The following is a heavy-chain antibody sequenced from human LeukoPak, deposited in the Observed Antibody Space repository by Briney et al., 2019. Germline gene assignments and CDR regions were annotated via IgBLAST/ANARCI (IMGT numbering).Heavy chain of an antibody. CDR3: ARGDIVVVPAATQLPYYYYGMDV. D-gene: IGHD2-2*01. Sequence: ASVKVSCKASGYTFTSYDINWVRQATGQGLEWMGWVNPNSGNTGYAQKFQGRVTMTRNTSISTAYMELSSLRSEDTAVYYCARGDIVVVPAATQLPYYYYGMDVWGQGTTVTVSS. CDR1: GYTFTSYD. CDR2: VNPNSGNT. J-gene: IGHJ6*02. V-gene: IGHV1-8*01.